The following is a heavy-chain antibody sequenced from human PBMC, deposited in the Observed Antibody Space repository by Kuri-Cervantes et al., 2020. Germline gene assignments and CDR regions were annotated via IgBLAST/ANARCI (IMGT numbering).Heavy chain of an antibody. CDR1: GFSFSSFG. CDR2: IRYDGSYK. CDR3: AKAVLLWFGVETFFDY. V-gene: IGHV3-30*02. D-gene: IGHD3-10*01. J-gene: IGHJ4*02. Sequence: GGSLRLSCAASGFSFSSFGMHWVRQAPGKGLEWVTFIRYDGSYKYYADSVKGRFTISRDNSKDTLYLQMNSLRAEDTAVYYCAKAVLLWFGVETFFDYWGQGTLVTVSS.